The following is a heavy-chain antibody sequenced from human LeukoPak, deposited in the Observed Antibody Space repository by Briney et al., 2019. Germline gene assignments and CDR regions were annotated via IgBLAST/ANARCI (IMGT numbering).Heavy chain of an antibody. V-gene: IGHV3-23*01. CDR2: ISGSGGST. D-gene: IGHD6-13*01. CDR3: AKEPTPGIAAAGPFDY. J-gene: IGHJ4*02. CDR1: GFTFSDYY. Sequence: GGSLRLSCAASGFTFSDYYMSWVRQAPGKGLEWVSAISGSGGSTYYADSVKGRFTISRDNSKNTLYLQMNSLRAEDTAVYYCAKEPTPGIAAAGPFDYWGQGTLVTVSS.